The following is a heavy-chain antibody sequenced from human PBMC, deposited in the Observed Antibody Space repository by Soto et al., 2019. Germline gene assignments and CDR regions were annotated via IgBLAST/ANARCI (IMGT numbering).Heavy chain of an antibody. Sequence: QVQLVESGGGVVQPGRSLRLSCAASGFTFSSYAMHWVRQAPGKGLEWVAVISYDGSNKYYADSVKGRFTISRDNSKNTLYLQMNSLRAEDTAVYYCARESRVVVTAAPYGMDVWGQGTTVTVSS. D-gene: IGHD2-21*02. J-gene: IGHJ6*02. CDR2: ISYDGSNK. V-gene: IGHV3-30-3*01. CDR1: GFTFSSYA. CDR3: ARESRVVVTAAPYGMDV.